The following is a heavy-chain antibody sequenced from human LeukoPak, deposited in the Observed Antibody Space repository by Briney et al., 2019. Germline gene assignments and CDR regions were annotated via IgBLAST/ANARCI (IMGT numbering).Heavy chain of an antibody. D-gene: IGHD5-12*01. Sequence: SETLSLTCAVYGGFLTGYYCRWIRQPPGKGLEWIGEINHSGSTKYNPSLKSRVTISVDTSTNQFFLRLTSVTAADTAVYYCACHAVRYSAYDREEDAFDIWGQGTTVTVSS. V-gene: IGHV4-34*01. J-gene: IGHJ3*02. CDR1: GGFLTGYY. CDR2: INHSGST. CDR3: ACHAVRYSAYDREEDAFDI.